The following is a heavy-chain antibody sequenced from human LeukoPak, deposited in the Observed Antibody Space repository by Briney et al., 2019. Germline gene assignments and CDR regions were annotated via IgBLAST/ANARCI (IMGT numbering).Heavy chain of an antibody. CDR1: GVSISSYY. J-gene: IGHJ3*02. Sequence: SETLSLTCTVSGVSISSYYWSWIRQPAGKGLEWIGRIYTSGSTNYNPSLKSRVIMSVDTSKNQFSLKLSSVTAADTAVYYCARLRSAADAFDIWGQGTMVTVSS. CDR2: IYTSGST. V-gene: IGHV4-4*07. CDR3: ARLRSAADAFDI. D-gene: IGHD1-14*01.